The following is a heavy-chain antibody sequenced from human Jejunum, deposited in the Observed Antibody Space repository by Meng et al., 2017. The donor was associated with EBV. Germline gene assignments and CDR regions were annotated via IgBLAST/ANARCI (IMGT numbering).Heavy chain of an antibody. Sequence: EVQLVESGGGLVQPGDSLRLSCAASGFTLSSYWMHWVRQAPGKGLVWVSRINSDGSKTNYADSVKGRFTISRDIAKNTLYLQLNSLRADGTAVYYCVRGPPPDTWGQGTLVTVSS. CDR2: INSDGSKT. CDR3: VRGPPPDT. CDR1: GFTLSSYW. J-gene: IGHJ5*02. V-gene: IGHV3-74*01.